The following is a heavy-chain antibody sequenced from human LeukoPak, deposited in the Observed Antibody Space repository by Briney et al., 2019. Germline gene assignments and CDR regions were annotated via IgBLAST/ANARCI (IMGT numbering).Heavy chain of an antibody. J-gene: IGHJ4*02. Sequence: ASVKVSCKASGYTFTSYYMHWVRQAPGQGLEWMGIINPSGGSTSYAQKFQGRVTMTRDTSTSTVYMELSSLRSEDTAVYYCARAAPQYRSSWYGPFDYWGQGTLVTVSS. V-gene: IGHV1-46*01. CDR1: GYTFTSYY. CDR3: ARAAPQYRSSWYGPFDY. CDR2: INPSGGST. D-gene: IGHD6-13*01.